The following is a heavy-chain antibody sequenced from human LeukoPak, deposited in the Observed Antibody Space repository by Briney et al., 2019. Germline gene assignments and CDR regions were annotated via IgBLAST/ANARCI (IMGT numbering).Heavy chain of an antibody. CDR2: IYYSGST. Sequence: LETLSLTCTVSGGSISSSSYHWGWIRQPPGKGPEWIGSIYYSGSTYYNPSLKSRVTISVDTSKNQFSLKLSSVTAADTAVYYCARFVSGSYLDYFDYWGQGTLVTVSS. CDR3: ARFVSGSYLDYFDY. V-gene: IGHV4-39*01. CDR1: GGSISSSSYH. J-gene: IGHJ4*02. D-gene: IGHD1-26*01.